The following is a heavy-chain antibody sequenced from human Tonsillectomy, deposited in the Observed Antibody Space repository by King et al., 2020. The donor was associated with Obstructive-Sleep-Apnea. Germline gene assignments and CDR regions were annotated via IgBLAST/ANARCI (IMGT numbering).Heavy chain of an antibody. CDR3: ARDSSSNYYYGMDV. CDR2: IYYSGST. D-gene: IGHD6-6*01. J-gene: IGHJ6*02. Sequence: VQLQESGPGLVKPSQTLSLTCTVSGGSISSGGYYWRWIRQHPGKGLEWIGYIYYSGSTYYNPSLKSRVTISVDTSKNQFSLKLSSVTAADTAVYYCARDSSSNYYYGMDVWGQGTTVTVSS. CDR1: GGSISSGGYY. V-gene: IGHV4-31*03.